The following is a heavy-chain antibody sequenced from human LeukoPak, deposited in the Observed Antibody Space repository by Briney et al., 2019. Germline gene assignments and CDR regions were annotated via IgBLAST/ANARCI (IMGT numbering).Heavy chain of an antibody. CDR1: GYTFTGYY. V-gene: IGHV1-2*04. D-gene: IGHD3-3*01. J-gene: IGHJ6*02. Sequence: ASVKVSCKASGYTFTGYYMHWVRQAPGQGLEWMGWINPNSGGTNYAQRFRGWVTMTRDTSISTAYMELSRLRSDDTAVYYCARGPFTIFGVVKVRNYGMDVWGQGTTVTISS. CDR2: INPNSGGT. CDR3: ARGPFTIFGVVKVRNYGMDV.